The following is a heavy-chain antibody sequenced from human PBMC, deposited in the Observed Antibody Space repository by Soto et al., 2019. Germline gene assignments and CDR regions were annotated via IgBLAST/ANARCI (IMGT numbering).Heavy chain of an antibody. J-gene: IGHJ6*02. Sequence: QVQLVQSGAEVKKPGASVKVSCKASGYTFTSYGISWVRQAPGQGLEWMGWISAYNGNTNYAQKLQGRVTMTTDTSTSTAYMELRSLRSDDTAVYYCARTITMVRGVITAYYYYGMDVWGQGTTVTVSS. D-gene: IGHD3-10*01. CDR3: ARTITMVRGVITAYYYYGMDV. CDR2: ISAYNGNT. V-gene: IGHV1-18*01. CDR1: GYTFTSYG.